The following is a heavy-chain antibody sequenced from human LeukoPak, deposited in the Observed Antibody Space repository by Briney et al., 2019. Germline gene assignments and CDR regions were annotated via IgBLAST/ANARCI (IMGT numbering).Heavy chain of an antibody. D-gene: IGHD3-10*01. V-gene: IGHV3-21*01. CDR2: ISSSSSYI. J-gene: IGHJ5*02. CDR1: GFTFSSYS. Sequence: GGSLRLSCAASGFTFSSYSMNWVRQAPGMGLEWVSFISSSSSYIYYADSVKGRFTISRDNAKNSLYLQMNSLRAEDTAVYYCARGQITMVRGPYNWFDPWGQGTLVTVSS. CDR3: ARGQITMVRGPYNWFDP.